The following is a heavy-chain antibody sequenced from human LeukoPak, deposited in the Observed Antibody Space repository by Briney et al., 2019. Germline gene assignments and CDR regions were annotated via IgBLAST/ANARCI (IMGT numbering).Heavy chain of an antibody. CDR3: RAAAGVSDYYYMDV. D-gene: IGHD6-13*01. J-gene: IGHJ6*03. Sequence: SETLSLTCTVSGRSISSCSYYWSWIRQPAGKGLEWIGRIYTSGRTNHNPALKSRVTISVATSKNQFSLKLSSVTAADTAVYYCRAAAGVSDYYYMDVGGKGTTVTVS. CDR1: GRSISSCSYY. CDR2: IYTSGRT. V-gene: IGHV4-61*02.